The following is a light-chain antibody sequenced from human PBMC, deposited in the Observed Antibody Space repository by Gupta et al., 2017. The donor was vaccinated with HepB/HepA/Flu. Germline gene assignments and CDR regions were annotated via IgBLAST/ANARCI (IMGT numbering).Light chain of an antibody. J-gene: IGLJ3*02. CDR2: AVS. CDR3: SSFTSTSSLAV. Sequence: QSALTQPASVSGSPGQSITIPCTGTSSDVSWYQQHPGKAPKLMIYAVSNRPARVSYRFSGSKSGDTASLTISGLQAEDEADYYCSSFTSTSSLAVFGGGTKLTVL. CDR1: SSDV. V-gene: IGLV2-14*01.